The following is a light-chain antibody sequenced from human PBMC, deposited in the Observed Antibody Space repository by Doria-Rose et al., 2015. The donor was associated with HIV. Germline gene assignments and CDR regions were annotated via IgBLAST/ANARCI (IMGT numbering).Light chain of an antibody. CDR3: HQYGTSWT. CDR1: QRFSSTY. CDR2: DGS. Sequence: LTQSPGTLSLSPGERATLSCRASQRFSSTYLAWYQQKPGQAPSLLIYDGSTRATGIPDRFSASGSGTDFTLTINRLEPEDLALYYCHQYGTSWTFGQGTKVEI. V-gene: IGKV3-20*01. J-gene: IGKJ1*01.